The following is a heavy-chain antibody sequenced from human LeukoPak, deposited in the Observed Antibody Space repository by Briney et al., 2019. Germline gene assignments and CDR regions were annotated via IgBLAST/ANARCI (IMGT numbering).Heavy chain of an antibody. CDR1: GYTFTSYG. J-gene: IGHJ6*02. V-gene: IGHV1-18*01. CDR3: ARVGSGSGTLYYYYGMDV. CDR2: ISAYNGNT. Sequence: ASVTVSCKASGYTFTSYGFSWVRQARGQGLEWMGWISAYNGNTNYAQKLQGRVTMTTDTSTSTAYMELRSLRSDDTAVYYCARVGSGSGTLYYYYGMDVWGQGTTVTVSS. D-gene: IGHD6-19*01.